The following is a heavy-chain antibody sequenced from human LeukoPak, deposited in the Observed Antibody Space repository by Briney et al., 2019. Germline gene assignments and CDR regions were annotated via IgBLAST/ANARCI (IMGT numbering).Heavy chain of an antibody. CDR3: ARGGSGCSSTSCYTGPHLIDY. Sequence: ASVKVSCKASGYTFTSYYMHWVRQAPGQGLEWMGIINPSGGSTSYAQKFQGRVTMTRDTSTSTVYMELSSLRSEDTAVYYCARGGSGCSSTSCYTGPHLIDYWGQGTLVTVSS. V-gene: IGHV1-46*01. CDR1: GYTFTSYY. J-gene: IGHJ4*02. D-gene: IGHD2-2*02. CDR2: INPSGGST.